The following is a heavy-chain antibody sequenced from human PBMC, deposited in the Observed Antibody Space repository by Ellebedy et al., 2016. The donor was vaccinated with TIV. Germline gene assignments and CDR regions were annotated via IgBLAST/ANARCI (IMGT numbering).Heavy chain of an antibody. D-gene: IGHD3-16*02. CDR1: GFTFSSYA. CDR2: ISGSGGRT. CDR3: AKDLLYDYVWGSDRDAFDI. V-gene: IGHV3-23*01. Sequence: GESLKISCAASGFTFSSYAMSWVRQAPGKGLEWVSTISGSGGRTYYADSVKGHFTISRNNSKNTLYLQMNSLRAEDTAVYYCAKDLLYDYVWGSDRDAFDIWGQGTMVTVSS. J-gene: IGHJ3*02.